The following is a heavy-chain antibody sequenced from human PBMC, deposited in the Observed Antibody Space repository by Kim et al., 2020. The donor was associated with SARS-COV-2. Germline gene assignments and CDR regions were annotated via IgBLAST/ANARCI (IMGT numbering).Heavy chain of an antibody. J-gene: IGHJ5*02. D-gene: IGHD3-10*01. CDR3: ARLRKSLYGSGIFWWFDP. CDR1: GYSFTSYW. V-gene: IGHV5-10-1*01. CDR2: IDPSDSYT. Sequence: GESLKISCKGSGYSFTSYWISWVRQMPGKGLEWMGRIDPSDSYTNYSPSFQGHVTISADKSISTAYLQWSSLKASDTAMYYCARLRKSLYGSGIFWWFDPWGQGTLVTVSS.